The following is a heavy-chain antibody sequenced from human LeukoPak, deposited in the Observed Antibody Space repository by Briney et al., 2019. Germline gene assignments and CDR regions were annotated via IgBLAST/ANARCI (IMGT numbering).Heavy chain of an antibody. D-gene: IGHD6-19*01. Sequence: GGSLRLSCAASGFTLSSYGMHWVRQAPGKGLEWVAFIRYDGSNKYYADSVKGRFTISRDNSKNTLYLQMNSLRAEDTVVYYCAKLPSGAVALDIWGQGTMVTVSS. CDR2: IRYDGSNK. J-gene: IGHJ3*02. CDR1: GFTLSSYG. CDR3: AKLPSGAVALDI. V-gene: IGHV3-30*02.